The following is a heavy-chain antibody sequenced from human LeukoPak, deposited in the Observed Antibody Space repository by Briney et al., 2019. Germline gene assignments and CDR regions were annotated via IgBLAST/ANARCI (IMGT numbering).Heavy chain of an antibody. CDR3: ARPTTVTTISADAFDI. CDR1: GFTFSSYN. D-gene: IGHD4-17*01. Sequence: GGSLRLSCAASGFTFSSYNMNWVRQAPGKGLEWVSSISSGGTYKYYADSVKGRFTISRDNAQNSLYLQMNSLRAEDSSVYYCARPTTVTTISADAFDIWGQGTMVTVSS. CDR2: ISSGGTYK. V-gene: IGHV3-21*01. J-gene: IGHJ3*02.